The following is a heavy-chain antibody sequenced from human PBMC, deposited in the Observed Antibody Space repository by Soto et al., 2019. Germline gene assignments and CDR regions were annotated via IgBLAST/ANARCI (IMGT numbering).Heavy chain of an antibody. CDR2: SRNKVYRSTT. V-gene: IGHV3-72*01. CDR3: ATSRPISSWSGFDS. CDR1: GFSFSDHY. D-gene: IGHD6-13*01. Sequence: VGSLRVSCEASGFSFSDHYMDWGRQAPGKGLEWVDGSRNKVYRSTTEYAASLKGRFTSSRDNAKDLLYLQMHSLKTEDTAVYYCATSRPISSWSGFDSWGPGTLVTVSS. J-gene: IGHJ4*02.